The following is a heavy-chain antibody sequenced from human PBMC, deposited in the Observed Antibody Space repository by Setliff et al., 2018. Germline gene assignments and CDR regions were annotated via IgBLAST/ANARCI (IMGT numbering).Heavy chain of an antibody. V-gene: IGHV4-61*09. CDR1: GASVNSGDYY. CDR3: ARGRNVAARLLDS. J-gene: IGHJ4*02. CDR2: VHTNVRT. Sequence: PSETLSLTCSVSGASVNSGDYYWSWIRLSAGKGLEWIGHVHTNVRTNYHPSLWGRVTISADTSKNQFSLNLSSVTAADTAVYYCARGRNVAARLLDSWGQGARVTVSS. D-gene: IGHD6-6*01.